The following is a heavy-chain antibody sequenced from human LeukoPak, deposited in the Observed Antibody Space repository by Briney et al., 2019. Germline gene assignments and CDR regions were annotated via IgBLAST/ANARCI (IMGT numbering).Heavy chain of an antibody. CDR1: GFTFCSCS. D-gene: IGHD3-9*01. Sequence: GVSLRLSCAASGFTFCSCSMNWVRQAPGKGLEWVSYISSGSSSIYYADSVKGRFTISRDNAENSLYLQMNSLRDEDTAVYYCARGRATGRSGGDYWGQGTLVTVSS. CDR2: ISSGSSSI. J-gene: IGHJ4*02. V-gene: IGHV3-48*02. CDR3: ARGRATGRSGGDY.